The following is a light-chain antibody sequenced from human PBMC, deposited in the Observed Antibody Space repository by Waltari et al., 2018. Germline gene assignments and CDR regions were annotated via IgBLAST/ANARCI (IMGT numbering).Light chain of an antibody. Sequence: EIVLTQSPGTLSLSLGERATLYCRASQSVSRALAWYQKKPGQAPRLLIYGASTRATGIPDRFSGSGSGTDFSLTISRLEPDDFAVYYCQHYLRLPVTFGQGTTVEI. J-gene: IGKJ1*01. CDR3: QHYLRLPVT. CDR1: QSVSRA. CDR2: GAS. V-gene: IGKV3-20*01.